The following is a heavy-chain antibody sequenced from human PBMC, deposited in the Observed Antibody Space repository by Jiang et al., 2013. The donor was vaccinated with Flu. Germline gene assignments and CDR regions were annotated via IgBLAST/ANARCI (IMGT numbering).Heavy chain of an antibody. D-gene: IGHD1-26*01. CDR3: ARERLGIVGNVARAFDY. V-gene: IGHV4-31*03. CDR1: GGSISSGGYY. CDR2: IYYSGST. Sequence: GPGLVKPSQTLSLTCTVSGGSISSGGYYWSWIRQHPGKGLEWIGYIYYSGSTYYNPSLKSRVTISVDTSKNQFSLKLSSVTAADTAVYYCARERLGIVGNVARAFDYWGQGPWSPSPQ. J-gene: IGHJ4*02.